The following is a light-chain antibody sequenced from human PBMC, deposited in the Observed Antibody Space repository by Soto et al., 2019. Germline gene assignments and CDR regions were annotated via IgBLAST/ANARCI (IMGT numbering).Light chain of an antibody. CDR1: QSVATYY. Sequence: ESVLTQSPGTLSLSPGERATLSCRASQSVATYYLGWFQQKAGQAPRLLIYGASSRATGIPDRFSGSGSGTHFTLTISRLEPEDFAVYYCQHYGSSPWTFGQGTKV. CDR3: QHYGSSPWT. CDR2: GAS. J-gene: IGKJ1*01. V-gene: IGKV3-20*01.